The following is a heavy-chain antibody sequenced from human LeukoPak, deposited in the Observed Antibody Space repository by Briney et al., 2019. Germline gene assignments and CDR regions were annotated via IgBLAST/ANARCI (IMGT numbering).Heavy chain of an antibody. D-gene: IGHD1-1*01. J-gene: IGHJ5*02. CDR2: IYYSGST. CDR3: ARHAVEAASRWFDP. V-gene: IGHV4-39*01. Sequence: PSETLSLTCTVSGGSISSSIYYWGWIRQSPGKGLEWIGSIYYSGSTYYNPSLKSRVTMSVDTSKKQFSLKLSSVTAADTAVYYCARHAVEAASRWFDPWGQGTLVTVSS. CDR1: GGSISSSIYY.